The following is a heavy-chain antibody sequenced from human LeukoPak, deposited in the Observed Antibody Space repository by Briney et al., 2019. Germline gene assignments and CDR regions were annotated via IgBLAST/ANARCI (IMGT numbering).Heavy chain of an antibody. J-gene: IGHJ6*03. V-gene: IGHV4-34*01. CDR2: INHSGIT. D-gene: IGHD3-10*01. CDR1: GGSFSGYY. CDR3: ARGLREFGYYYYHMDV. Sequence: KPSETLSLTCAVYGGSFSGYYWSWIRQPPGKGLEWIAEINHSGITNYNPSLKSRLTISVDTSKNQFSLRLSSVTAADTAVYYCARGLREFGYYYYHMDVWGKGTTVTVSS.